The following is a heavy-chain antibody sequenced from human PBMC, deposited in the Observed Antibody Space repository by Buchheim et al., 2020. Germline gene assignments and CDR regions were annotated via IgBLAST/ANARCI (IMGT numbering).Heavy chain of an antibody. V-gene: IGHV5-10-1*03. D-gene: IGHD1-26*01. Sequence: EVQLVQSGAEVKKPGESLRISCKGSGYSFTSFWISWVRQMSGKGLEWMGRIDPSDSDTNYSPSFQGHVTISADRSITTAYPQWSSLKASDTAVYYCARQFVGATPDLDSWGQGTL. CDR3: ARQFVGATPDLDS. J-gene: IGHJ4*02. CDR1: GYSFTSFW. CDR2: IDPSDSDT.